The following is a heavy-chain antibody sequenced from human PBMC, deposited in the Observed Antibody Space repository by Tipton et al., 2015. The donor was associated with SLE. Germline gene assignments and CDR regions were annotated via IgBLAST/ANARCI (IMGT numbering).Heavy chain of an antibody. CDR2: INHSGST. D-gene: IGHD1-26*01. J-gene: IGHJ5*02. CDR3: ARETRIEATFSKYNRFDP. V-gene: IGHV4-34*01. CDR1: GGSFSGYY. Sequence: TLSLTCAVYGGSFSGYYWSWIRQPPGKGLEWIGEINHSGSTNYNPSLKNRVTISLDTSKNQLSLRLSSVTAADTAVYYCARETRIEATFSKYNRFDPWGQGTLVTVSS.